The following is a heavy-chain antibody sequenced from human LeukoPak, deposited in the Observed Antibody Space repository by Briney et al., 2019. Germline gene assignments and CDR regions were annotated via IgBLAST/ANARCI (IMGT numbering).Heavy chain of an antibody. Sequence: GGSLRLSCAASGFTFSSYMSWVRPAPGKGLEWVSVIYSGGSIYYADSVKGRFTISRDKSKNTLYLQMNSLRAEDTAVYYCARPPYGGVDYWGQGTLVTVSS. J-gene: IGHJ4*02. V-gene: IGHV3-66*04. CDR2: IYSGGSI. CDR3: ARPPYGGVDY. D-gene: IGHD4-23*01. CDR1: GFTFSSY.